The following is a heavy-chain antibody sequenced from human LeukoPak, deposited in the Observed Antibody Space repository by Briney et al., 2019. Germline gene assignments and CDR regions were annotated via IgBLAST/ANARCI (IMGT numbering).Heavy chain of an antibody. CDR1: GYTFTTYG. Sequence: ASVKVSCKASGYTFTTYGISWVRQAPGQGLEWMGWISGYNGNTKYAQSFQGRVTVSTDTSTTTAYMELRSLRSDDTAVYYCARDWWYGDYSIGNNWGQGTLVTVSS. CDR2: ISGYNGNT. D-gene: IGHD4-17*01. CDR3: ARDWWYGDYSIGNN. V-gene: IGHV1-18*01. J-gene: IGHJ4*02.